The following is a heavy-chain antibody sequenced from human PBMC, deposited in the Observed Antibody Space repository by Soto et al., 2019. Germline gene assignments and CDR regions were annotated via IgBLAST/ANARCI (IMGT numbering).Heavy chain of an antibody. D-gene: IGHD3-10*01. Sequence: EVQLVESGGGLVKPGGSLRLSCAASGFTFSSYSMNWVRQAPGKGLEWVSSISSSGGSTYYADSVKGRFTISRDNSKNTLYLQMNSLRAEDTAVYYCAKVYSGSYVSNYFDYWGQGTLVTVSS. V-gene: IGHV3-23*04. CDR2: ISSSGGST. CDR1: GFTFSSYS. J-gene: IGHJ4*02. CDR3: AKVYSGSYVSNYFDY.